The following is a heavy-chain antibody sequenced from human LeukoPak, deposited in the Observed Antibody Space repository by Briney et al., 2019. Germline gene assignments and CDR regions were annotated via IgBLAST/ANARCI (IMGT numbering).Heavy chain of an antibody. CDR3: ARDRGGRTGLDD. V-gene: IGHV3-7*04. Sequence: GGSLRLSCGASGFXVSNNYISWVRQAPGKGLEWVAFIKEDGSEKYYVDSVKGRFTISRDNAENSLYLQMNSLRAEDTAVYYCARDRGGRTGLDDWGQGTLVTVSS. D-gene: IGHD2-15*01. CDR1: GFXVSNNY. CDR2: IKEDGSEK. J-gene: IGHJ4*02.